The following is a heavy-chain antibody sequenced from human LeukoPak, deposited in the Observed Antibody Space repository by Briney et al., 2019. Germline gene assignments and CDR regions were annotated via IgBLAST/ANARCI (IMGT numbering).Heavy chain of an antibody. CDR2: ISGSGGNT. D-gene: IGHD2-2*02. J-gene: IGHJ4*01. V-gene: IGHV3-23*01. CDR1: GFTFSSYA. Sequence: GGSLRLSCAASGFTFSSYAMSWVRQAPGKGLEWVSAISGSGGNTYYADSVKGRFTISRDNSKNTLYLQMNSLRAEDTAVYYCAKDRQPYCSSTSCYSLDYWGQEPWSPSPQ. CDR3: AKDRQPYCSSTSCYSLDY.